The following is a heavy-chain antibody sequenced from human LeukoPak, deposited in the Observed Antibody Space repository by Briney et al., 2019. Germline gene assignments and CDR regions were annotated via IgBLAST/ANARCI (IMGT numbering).Heavy chain of an antibody. CDR2: INTNTGNP. D-gene: IGHD3-3*01. CDR3: AREVALSYDFWSYMDV. CDR1: GYTFTSYA. V-gene: IGHV7-4-1*02. Sequence: ASVKVSCKASGYTFTSYAMNWVRQAPGQGLEWMGWINTNTGNPTYAQGFTGRFVFSLDTSVSTAYLQISSLKAEDTAVYYCAREVALSYDFWSYMDVWGKGTTVTVSS. J-gene: IGHJ6*03.